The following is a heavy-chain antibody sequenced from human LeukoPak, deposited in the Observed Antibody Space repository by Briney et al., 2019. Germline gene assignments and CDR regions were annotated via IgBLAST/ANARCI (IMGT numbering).Heavy chain of an antibody. CDR3: VRLATGHSFDF. J-gene: IGHJ4*02. Sequence: GESLKISCQGSGYRFVNFWIGWVRQTPGRGLEWMGIIYPHDSDTRYSPSFHGQVTISADKSISTAFLQWSSLKASDTAMYFCVRLATGHSFDFWGQGTLVTVSS. CDR1: GYRFVNFW. V-gene: IGHV5-51*01. CDR2: IYPHDSDT.